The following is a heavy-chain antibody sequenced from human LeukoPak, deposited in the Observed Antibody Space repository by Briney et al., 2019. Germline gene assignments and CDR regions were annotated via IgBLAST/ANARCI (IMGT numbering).Heavy chain of an antibody. V-gene: IGHV3-23*01. Sequence: PGGSLRLSCAASGFTFSSYAMSWVRQAPGKGLEWVSAISGSGGSTYYAGSVKGRFTIFRDNSKNTLYLQMNSLRAEDTAVYYCANLAGGSYVWIDYWGQGTLVTVSS. CDR3: ANLAGGSYVWIDY. CDR2: ISGSGGST. D-gene: IGHD1-26*01. J-gene: IGHJ4*02. CDR1: GFTFSSYA.